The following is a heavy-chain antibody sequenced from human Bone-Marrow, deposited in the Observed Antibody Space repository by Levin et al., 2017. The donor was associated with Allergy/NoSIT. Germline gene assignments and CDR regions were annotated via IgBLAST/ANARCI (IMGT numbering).Heavy chain of an antibody. D-gene: IGHD3-16*01. Sequence: SCTGSGFTFGGYTLNWFRQSPGKGLEWVGYAKSEAHGGAREYAASVKGRFTISRDDSKSIAFLQMNSLKVEDTAVYYCSRDKNYVAFDPWGQGTLVTVSS. CDR3: SRDKNYVAFDP. CDR2: AKSEAHGGAR. J-gene: IGHJ5*02. CDR1: GFTFGGYT. V-gene: IGHV3-49*03.